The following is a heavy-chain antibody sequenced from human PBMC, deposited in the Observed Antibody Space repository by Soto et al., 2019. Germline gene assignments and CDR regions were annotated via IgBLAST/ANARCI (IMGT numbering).Heavy chain of an antibody. CDR1: GGSISSYY. CDR3: ARDQRYYDSSGYYWFDP. CDR2: IYYSGST. J-gene: IGHJ5*02. Sequence: PSDTLSLTCTVSGGSISSYYWSWIRQPPGKGLEWIGYIYYSGSTNYNPSLKSRVTISVDTSKNQFSLKLSSVTAADTAVYYCARDQRYYDSSGYYWFDPWGQGTLVTVSS. D-gene: IGHD3-22*01. V-gene: IGHV4-59*01.